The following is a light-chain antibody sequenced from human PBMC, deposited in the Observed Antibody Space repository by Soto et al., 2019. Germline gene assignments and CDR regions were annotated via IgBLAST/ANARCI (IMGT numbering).Light chain of an antibody. V-gene: IGKV1-8*01. CDR3: QQYYSYLRT. CDR1: QGISSY. CDR2: AAS. Sequence: AIRMTQSPSSFSASTGDRVTITCRASQGISSYLAWYQQKPGKAPKLLIYAASTLQSGVPSRLSGSGSGTDFTLTISCLQSEDFATSYCQQYYSYLRTFGQGTKVDIK. J-gene: IGKJ1*01.